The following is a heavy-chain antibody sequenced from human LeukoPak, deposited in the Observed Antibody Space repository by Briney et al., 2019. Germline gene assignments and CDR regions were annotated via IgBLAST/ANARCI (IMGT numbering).Heavy chain of an antibody. CDR1: GFTFSSYS. D-gene: IGHD3-22*01. J-gene: IGHJ4*02. V-gene: IGHV3-21*01. Sequence: PGGSLRLSCAASGFTFSSYSMNWVRQAPGKGLEWVSSISSSSSYIYYADSVKGRFTISRDNSKNTLYLQMNSLRAEDTAVYYCARTGDSSGPLESWAQGTLVTVSS. CDR2: ISSSSSYI. CDR3: ARTGDSSGPLES.